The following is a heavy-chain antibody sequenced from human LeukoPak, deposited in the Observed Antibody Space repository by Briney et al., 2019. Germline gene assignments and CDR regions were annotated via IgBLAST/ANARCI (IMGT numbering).Heavy chain of an antibody. CDR2: ISAYNGNT. CDR1: GYTFTSYG. D-gene: IGHD3-9*01. J-gene: IGHJ6*02. CDR3: AREVSRYDILTGYTYYYYYGMDI. Sequence: ASVKVSCKASGYTFTSYGISWVRQAPGQGLEWMGWISAYNGNTNYAQKLQGRVTMTTDTSTSTAYMELRSLRSDDTAVYYCAREVSRYDILTGYTYYYYYGMDIRGQGTTVTVSS. V-gene: IGHV1-18*01.